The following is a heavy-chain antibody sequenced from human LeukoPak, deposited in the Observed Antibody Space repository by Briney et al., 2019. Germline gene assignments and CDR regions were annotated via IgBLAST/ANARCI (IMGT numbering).Heavy chain of an antibody. V-gene: IGHV3-30*02. J-gene: IGHJ5*02. Sequence: GGSLRLSCAASEFTFSSYGMHWVRQAPGKGLEWVAFIRYDGSNKYYADSVKGRFPISRDNSKDTLYLQMNSLRAEDTAVYYCAKDLVCTSCYTVSGWHWFDPWGQGTLVTVSS. CDR3: AKDLVCTSCYTVSGWHWFDP. CDR2: IRYDGSNK. CDR1: EFTFSSYG. D-gene: IGHD2-2*02.